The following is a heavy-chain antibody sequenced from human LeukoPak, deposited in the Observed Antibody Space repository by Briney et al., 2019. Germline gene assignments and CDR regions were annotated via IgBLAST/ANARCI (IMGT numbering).Heavy chain of an antibody. Sequence: KPSGTLSLTCAVSGGSISSSNWCSWVRQPPGKGLEWIGEIYHSGSTNYNPSLKSRVTISVDKSKNQFSLKLSSVTAADTAVYYCASNYCSGGSCYLVWGQGTLVTVSS. CDR3: ASNYCSGGSCYLV. D-gene: IGHD2-15*01. J-gene: IGHJ4*02. CDR1: GGSISSSNW. V-gene: IGHV4-4*02. CDR2: IYHSGST.